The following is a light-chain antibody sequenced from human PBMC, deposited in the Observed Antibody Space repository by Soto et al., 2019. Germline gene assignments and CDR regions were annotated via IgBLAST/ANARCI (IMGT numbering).Light chain of an antibody. CDR2: GAS. Sequence: DIQMTQSPSSVSASVGDRVTITCRASRDINNWLAWYQQKPGKAPKVLIYGASHLESGVPSRFSGSGSGTYFTLTISSLQPEDFATYYCQQHNDYTAVTFGQGTKLEIK. J-gene: IGKJ2*01. CDR1: RDINNW. CDR3: QQHNDYTAVT. V-gene: IGKV1D-16*01.